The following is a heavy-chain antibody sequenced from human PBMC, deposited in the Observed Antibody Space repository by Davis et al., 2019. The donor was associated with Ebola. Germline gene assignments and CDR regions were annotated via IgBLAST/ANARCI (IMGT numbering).Heavy chain of an antibody. D-gene: IGHD6-19*01. CDR3: ARDGYSSGWYSSMAFDI. CDR2: IYYSGIT. CDR1: GGSIISSSSY. J-gene: IGHJ3*02. Sequence: GSLRLSCTVSGGSIISSSSYWGWIRQPPRKGLEWIGSIYYSGITYYNPSLKSRVTISVDTSKNQFSLKLRSVTAADTAVYYCARDGYSSGWYSSMAFDIWGQGTMVTVSS. V-gene: IGHV4-39*02.